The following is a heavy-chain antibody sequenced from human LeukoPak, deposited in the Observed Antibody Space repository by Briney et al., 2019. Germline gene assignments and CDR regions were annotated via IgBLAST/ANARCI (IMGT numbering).Heavy chain of an antibody. CDR2: IYYSGST. J-gene: IGHJ4*02. CDR1: GGSISSSNYY. D-gene: IGHD5-18*01. Sequence: SETLSLTCTVSGGSISSSNYYWGWIRQPPGKGLEWIGSIYYSGSTYYNPSLKSRVTISVDTSKNQFSLKLSSVTAADTAVYYCARGGIQLWLRFDYWGQGTLVTVSS. CDR3: ARGGIQLWLRFDY. V-gene: IGHV4-39*07.